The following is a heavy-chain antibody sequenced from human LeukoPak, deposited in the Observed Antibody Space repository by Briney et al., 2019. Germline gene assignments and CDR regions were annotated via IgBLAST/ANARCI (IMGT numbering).Heavy chain of an antibody. Sequence: GESLKISCKGSGYRFPAYWIGWVRQMPGKGLGWMGIIYPGDSDTRYSPSFQGQVTISADKSTSTAYLQWSSLQASDTAIYYCTRQSQYCSTGTCNGIDWGQGTLVAVSS. V-gene: IGHV5-51*01. J-gene: IGHJ4*02. CDR1: GYRFPAYW. D-gene: IGHD2-2*01. CDR2: IYPGDSDT. CDR3: TRQSQYCSTGTCNGID.